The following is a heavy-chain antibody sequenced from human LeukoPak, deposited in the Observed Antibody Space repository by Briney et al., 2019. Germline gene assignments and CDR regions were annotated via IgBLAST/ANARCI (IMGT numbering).Heavy chain of an antibody. J-gene: IGHJ4*02. CDR1: GYTFTGYY. CDR3: ARGGPNRSGWTLDY. Sequence: ASVKVSCKASGYTFTGYYMHWVRQAPGQGLEWMGWINPNSGGTNYAQKFQGRVTMTRDTSISTAYMELSRLRAEDTAVYYCARGGPNRSGWTLDYWGPGTLVTVSS. D-gene: IGHD6-19*01. V-gene: IGHV1-2*02. CDR2: INPNSGGT.